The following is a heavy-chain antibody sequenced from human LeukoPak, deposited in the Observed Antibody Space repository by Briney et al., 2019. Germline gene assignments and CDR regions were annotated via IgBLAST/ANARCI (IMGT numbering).Heavy chain of an antibody. CDR2: MSSSGNVK. D-gene: IGHD4-17*01. Sequence: GGSLRLSCEASGFTFSDYEMNWVRQPPGKGLEWVSYMSSSGNVKYYADSVKGRFTTPRDNAKNSLYLQMNSLRAEDTAVYYCASNTYGDYVSFDYWGQGTLVIVSS. CDR3: ASNTYGDYVSFDY. CDR1: GFTFSDYE. V-gene: IGHV3-48*03. J-gene: IGHJ4*02.